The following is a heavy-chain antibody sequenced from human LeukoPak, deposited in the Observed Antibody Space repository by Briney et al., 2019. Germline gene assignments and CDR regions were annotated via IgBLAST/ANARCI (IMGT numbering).Heavy chain of an antibody. J-gene: IGHJ5*02. CDR2: MNPNSGNT. CDR1: GYTFTSYA. CDR3: ARGFGELFNNWFDP. D-gene: IGHD3-10*01. V-gene: IGHV1-8*02. Sequence: ASVKVSCKASGYTFTSYAMNWVRQALGQGLEWMGWMNPNSGNTGYAQKFQGRVTMTRNTSISTAYMELSSLRSEDTAVYYCARGFGELFNNWFDPWGQGTLVTVSS.